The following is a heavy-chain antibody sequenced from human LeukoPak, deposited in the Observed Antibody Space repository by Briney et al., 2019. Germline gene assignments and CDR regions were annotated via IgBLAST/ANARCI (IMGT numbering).Heavy chain of an antibody. Sequence: PGGSRRLSCAASGFTFSSYAMHWVRQAPGKGLEWVAVISYDGSNKYYADSVKGRFTISRDNSKNTLYLQMNSLRAEDTAVYYCAREQARYDSSGYYFWGQGTLVTVSS. CDR3: AREQARYDSSGYYF. J-gene: IGHJ4*02. CDR2: ISYDGSNK. CDR1: GFTFSSYA. V-gene: IGHV3-30-3*01. D-gene: IGHD3-22*01.